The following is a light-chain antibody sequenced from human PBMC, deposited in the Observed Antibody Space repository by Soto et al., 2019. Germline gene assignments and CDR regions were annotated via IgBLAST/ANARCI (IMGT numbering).Light chain of an antibody. V-gene: IGKV3-11*01. J-gene: IGKJ2*01. CDR3: QQRSNWPRT. Sequence: EIVLTQSPATLSLSPGERATLSCRASQSVSSSLAWYQQKPGQAPRLLIYDASNRATGIPARFSGSGSGTDFTLTISSLEPEDFAVYYCQQRSNWPRTLGQGTKLEIK. CDR1: QSVSSS. CDR2: DAS.